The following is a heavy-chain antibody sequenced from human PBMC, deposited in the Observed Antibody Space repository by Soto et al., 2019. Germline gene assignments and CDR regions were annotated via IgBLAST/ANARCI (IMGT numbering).Heavy chain of an antibody. CDR2: IYYSGST. V-gene: IGHV4-59*01. CDR1: GGSISSYY. J-gene: IGHJ5*02. D-gene: IGHD3-3*01. CDR3: ARSGGIWDFWSGRGGWFDP. Sequence: QVQLQESGPGLVKPSETLSLTCTVSGGSISSYYWSWIRQPPGKGLEWIGYIYYSGSTNYNPSLKSRVTISVDTSKNQFSLKLSSVTAADTAVYYCARSGGIWDFWSGRGGWFDPWGQGTLVTVSS.